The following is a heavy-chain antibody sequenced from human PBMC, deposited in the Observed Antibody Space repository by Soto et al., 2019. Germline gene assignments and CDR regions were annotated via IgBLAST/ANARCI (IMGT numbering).Heavy chain of an antibody. J-gene: IGHJ4*02. CDR1: GFTFSSYS. D-gene: IGHD3-16*01. CDR3: GRVGGELAAVVVDY. V-gene: IGHV3-21*04. CDR2: ISSSSSYI. Sequence: EVQLVESGGGLVKPGGSLRLSCAASGFTFSSYSMNWVRQAPGKGLEWVSSISSSSSYIYYADSVKGRFTISRDNAKNSLYLHTSSLTGEDTAVYYCGRVGGELAAVVVDYWGQGTLVIVCS.